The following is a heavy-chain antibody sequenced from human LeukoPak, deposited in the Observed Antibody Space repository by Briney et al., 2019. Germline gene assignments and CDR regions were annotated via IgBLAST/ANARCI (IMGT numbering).Heavy chain of an antibody. J-gene: IGHJ4*02. Sequence: GGSLRLSCAASGFTFSSYGMHWVRQAPGKGLEWLAFIKYDGSKTEYEDSVKGRFTVSRDNSKNTLYLEMNSLRAEDTAVYYCAKDTIFTVDPFDYWGQGTLVTVSS. V-gene: IGHV3-30*02. CDR1: GFTFSSYG. D-gene: IGHD3-3*01. CDR3: AKDTIFTVDPFDY. CDR2: IKYDGSKT.